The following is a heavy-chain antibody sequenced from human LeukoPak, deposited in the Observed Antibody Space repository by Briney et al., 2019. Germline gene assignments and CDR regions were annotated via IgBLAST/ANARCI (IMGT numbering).Heavy chain of an antibody. V-gene: IGHV4-34*01. CDR3: ARGRLTYYYDSSGYYF. CDR2: TNHSGST. CDR1: GGSFSGYY. Sequence: PSETLSLTCAVYGGSFSGYYWSWIRQPPGRGLEWIGETNHSGSTNYNPSLKSRVTISVDTSKNQFSLKLSSVTAADTAVYYCARGRLTYYYDSSGYYFWGQGTLVTVSS. D-gene: IGHD3-22*01. J-gene: IGHJ1*01.